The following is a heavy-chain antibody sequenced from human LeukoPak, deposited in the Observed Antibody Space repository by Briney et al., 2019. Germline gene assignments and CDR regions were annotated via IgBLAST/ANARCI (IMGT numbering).Heavy chain of an antibody. V-gene: IGHV3-30*18. J-gene: IGHJ6*02. CDR3: AKDKLLWLGELDGMDV. CDR2: ISYDGSNK. Sequence: SGGSLRLSCAASGFTFSSYGMHWVRQAPGKGLEWVAVISYDGSNKYYADSVKGRFTISRDNSKNTLYLQMNSLRAEDTAVYYCAKDKLLWLGELDGMDVWGQGTTVTVSS. CDR1: GFTFSSYG. D-gene: IGHD3-10*01.